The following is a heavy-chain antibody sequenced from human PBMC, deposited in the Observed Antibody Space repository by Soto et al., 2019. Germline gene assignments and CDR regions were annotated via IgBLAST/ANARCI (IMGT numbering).Heavy chain of an antibody. V-gene: IGHV2-5*02. D-gene: IGHD2-15*01. CDR3: AHAMLYCTGGSCSTWFDS. Sequence: QITLKESGPTLVKPTQTLTLTCTFSGFSLSTHGVGVGWIRQPAGKALEWLALIYWDDDKRYSASLNSRLTITKDTSKNQVVLTMPTVDPVDTATYYCAHAMLYCTGGSCSTWFDSWGPGTLVTVSS. CDR1: GFSLSTHGVG. J-gene: IGHJ5*01. CDR2: IYWDDDK.